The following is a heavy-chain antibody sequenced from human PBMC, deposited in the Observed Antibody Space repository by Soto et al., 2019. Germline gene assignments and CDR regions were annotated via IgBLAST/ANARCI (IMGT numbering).Heavy chain of an antibody. V-gene: IGHV3-30-3*01. Sequence: QVQLVESGGGVVQPGRSLTLSCAASGFPFTSYAIHWVRQAPGKGLEWVAVISHDGGIKHYADSVKGRFTISRDNSKNTLYLQMNSLRDEDTVVSHCAREHDSVDVWGQGNTVTVAS. CDR1: GFPFTSYA. D-gene: IGHD1-1*01. J-gene: IGHJ6*02. CDR2: ISHDGGIK. CDR3: AREHDSVDV.